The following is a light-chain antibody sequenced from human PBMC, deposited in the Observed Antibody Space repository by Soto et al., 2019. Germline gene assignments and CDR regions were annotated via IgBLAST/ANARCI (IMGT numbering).Light chain of an antibody. CDR1: QSISIY. Sequence: DIQMTPSPSSLSASVGDRVTITCRASQSISIYLNWYQQKPGKAPKLLIYSASSLQSGVPSRFSGSGSGTDFTLTISSLQPDDFAAYYCQQYNSYPWTFGQGTKVEIK. J-gene: IGKJ1*01. V-gene: IGKV1-39*01. CDR2: SAS. CDR3: QQYNSYPWT.